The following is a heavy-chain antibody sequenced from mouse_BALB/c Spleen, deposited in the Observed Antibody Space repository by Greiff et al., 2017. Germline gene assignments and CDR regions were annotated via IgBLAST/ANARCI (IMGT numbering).Heavy chain of an antibody. CDR1: GYTFTDYE. J-gene: IGHJ2*01. CDR2: IDPETGGT. CDR3: TRGGYYGSIDY. D-gene: IGHD1-1*01. V-gene: IGHV1-15*01. Sequence: QVQLKQSGAELVRPGASVTLSCKASGYTFTDYEMHWVKQTPVHGLEWIGAIDPETGGTAYNQKFKGKATLTADKSSSTAYMELRSLTSEDSAVYYCTRGGYYGSIDYWGQGTTLTVSS.